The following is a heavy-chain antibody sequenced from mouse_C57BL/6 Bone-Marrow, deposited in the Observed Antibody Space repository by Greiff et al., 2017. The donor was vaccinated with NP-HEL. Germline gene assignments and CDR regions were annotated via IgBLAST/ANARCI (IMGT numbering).Heavy chain of an antibody. D-gene: IGHD1-1*01. Sequence: VQLKESGTVLARPGASVKMSCKTSGYTFTSYWMHWVKQRPGQGLEWIGAIYPGNSDTSYNQKFKGKAKRTAVTSASTAYMELSSLTNEDSAVYYCTGAVVAHWYFDVWGTGTTVTVSS. J-gene: IGHJ1*03. CDR1: GYTFTSYW. V-gene: IGHV1-5*01. CDR2: IYPGNSDT. CDR3: TGAVVAHWYFDV.